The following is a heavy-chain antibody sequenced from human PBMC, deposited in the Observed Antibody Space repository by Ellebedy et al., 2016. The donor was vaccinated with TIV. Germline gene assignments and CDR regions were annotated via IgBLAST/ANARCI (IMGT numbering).Heavy chain of an antibody. CDR1: GFTFSSYW. J-gene: IGHJ6*03. Sequence: GESLKISXAASGFTFSSYWMSWVRQAPGKGLEWVANIKQDGSEKYYVDSVKGRFTISRDNAKNSLYLQMNSLRAEDTAVYYCARDVAGAYYDFWSGYPAGYMDVWGKGTTVTVSS. CDR2: IKQDGSEK. CDR3: ARDVAGAYYDFWSGYPAGYMDV. D-gene: IGHD3-3*01. V-gene: IGHV3-7*01.